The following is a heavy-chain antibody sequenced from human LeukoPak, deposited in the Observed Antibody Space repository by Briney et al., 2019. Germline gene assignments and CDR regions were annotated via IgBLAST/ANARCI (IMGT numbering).Heavy chain of an antibody. Sequence: GGSLRLSCAASGFTFSSHGMNWVRQAPGKGLEWVSGISGSGVITYYADSVRGWFTISRDNSKNTLYLQMNSLRAEDTAVYYCAKGGYFDWLLPLDYWGQGTLVTVSS. CDR1: GFTFSSHG. V-gene: IGHV3-23*01. D-gene: IGHD3-9*01. J-gene: IGHJ4*02. CDR2: ISGSGVIT. CDR3: AKGGYFDWLLPLDY.